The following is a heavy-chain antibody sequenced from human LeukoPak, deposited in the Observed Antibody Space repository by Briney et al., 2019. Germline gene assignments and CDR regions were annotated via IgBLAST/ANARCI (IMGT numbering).Heavy chain of an antibody. D-gene: IGHD4-17*01. CDR3: AKTHSTRLRWAPLDH. J-gene: IGHJ4*02. V-gene: IGHV3-23*01. CDR2: ISGSGGST. Sequence: GGSLRLSCAASGFTFSSYAMSWVRQAPGKGLEWVSAISGSGGSTCYADSVKGRFTISRDNSKNTLYLQMNSLRAEDTAVYYCAKTHSTRLRWAPLDHWGQGTLVTVSS. CDR1: GFTFSSYA.